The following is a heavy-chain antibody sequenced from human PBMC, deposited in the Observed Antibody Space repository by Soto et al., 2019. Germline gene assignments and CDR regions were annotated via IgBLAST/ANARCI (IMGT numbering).Heavy chain of an antibody. D-gene: IGHD6-13*01. CDR1: GSSFANSW. V-gene: IGHV5-10-1*01. CDR3: ARHWGGRIAVTGFMGMDV. Sequence: EVQLVQSGAEVKKPGESLTISCKGSGSSFANSWITWVRQMPGKGLEWMGRIDPSDSYTHYSPSFQGHVTISVDKSINTAYLRWNSLKASDSAKYYCARHWGGRIAVTGFMGMDVWGQGTAVTVSS. CDR2: IDPSDSYT. J-gene: IGHJ6*02.